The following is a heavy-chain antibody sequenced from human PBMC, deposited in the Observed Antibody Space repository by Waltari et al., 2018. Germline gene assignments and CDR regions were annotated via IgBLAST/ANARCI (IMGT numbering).Heavy chain of an antibody. D-gene: IGHD5-12*01. Sequence: QLQLQESGPGLVKPSETLSLTCTVSGGSISSSSYYWGWIRQPPGKGLEWIGSIYYSGSTYYNPSLKSRVTISVDTSKNQFSLKLSSVTAADTAVYYCARVVATSPFDYWGQGTLVTVSS. CDR1: GGSISSSSYY. CDR3: ARVVATSPFDY. J-gene: IGHJ4*02. CDR2: IYYSGST. V-gene: IGHV4-39*07.